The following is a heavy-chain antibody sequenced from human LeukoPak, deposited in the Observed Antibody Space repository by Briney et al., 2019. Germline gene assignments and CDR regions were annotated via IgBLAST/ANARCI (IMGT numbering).Heavy chain of an antibody. Sequence: ASVKVSCKASGYTFTSYGISWVRQAPGQGLEWMGWISAYNGNTNYAQKLQGRVTMTTDTSTSTAYMELRSLRSDDTAVYYCARDRNRYRSGWYSDYWGQGTLVTVSS. D-gene: IGHD6-19*01. CDR2: ISAYNGNT. V-gene: IGHV1-18*01. CDR3: ARDRNRYRSGWYSDY. J-gene: IGHJ4*02. CDR1: GYTFTSYG.